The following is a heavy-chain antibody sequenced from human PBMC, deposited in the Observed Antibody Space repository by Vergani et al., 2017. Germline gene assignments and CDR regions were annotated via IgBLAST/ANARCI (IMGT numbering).Heavy chain of an antibody. CDR1: GFTFSNSA. CDR2: ISGPGLST. D-gene: IGHD2/OR15-2a*01. V-gene: IGHV3-23*01. CDR3: VKEKIGLGSYFFDS. Sequence: EGHLLESGGGLVQSGGSLRLSCAASGFTFSNSAVSWVRQAPGRGLAWVSSISGPGLSTYYADSVKGRFSISRDNSKNTVFLQMHSLRAEDTAIYHCVKEKIGLGSYFFDSWGHGILVTVSS. J-gene: IGHJ4*01.